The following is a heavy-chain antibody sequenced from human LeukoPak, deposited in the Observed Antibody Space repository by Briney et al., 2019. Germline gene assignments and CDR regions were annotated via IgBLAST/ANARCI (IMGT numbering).Heavy chain of an antibody. CDR3: AKAEGDAPFQY. V-gene: IGHV3-30*02. CDR1: GFTFSTYD. CDR2: IRYDGSDK. D-gene: IGHD1-14*01. Sequence: GGSLRLSCAASGFTFSTYDMHWVRQTPGKRLVWVAFIRYDGSDKYYADSVKGRFTISRDNSKNTLYLQMNSLRPDDTAVYYCAKAEGDAPFQYWGQGTLVSVSS. J-gene: IGHJ4*02.